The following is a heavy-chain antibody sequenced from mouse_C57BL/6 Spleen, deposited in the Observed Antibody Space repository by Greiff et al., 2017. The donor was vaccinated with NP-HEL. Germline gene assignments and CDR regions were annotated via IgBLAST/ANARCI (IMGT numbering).Heavy chain of an antibody. CDR3: ARYYGSSLWYFDV. J-gene: IGHJ1*03. V-gene: IGHV1-72*01. Sequence: VHLVESGAELVKPGASVKLSCKASGYTFTSYWMHWVKQRPGRGLEWIGRIDPNSGGTKYNEKFKSKATLTVDKPSSTAYMQLSSLTSEESAVYYCARYYGSSLWYFDVWGTGTTVTVSS. CDR1: GYTFTSYW. D-gene: IGHD1-1*01. CDR2: IDPNSGGT.